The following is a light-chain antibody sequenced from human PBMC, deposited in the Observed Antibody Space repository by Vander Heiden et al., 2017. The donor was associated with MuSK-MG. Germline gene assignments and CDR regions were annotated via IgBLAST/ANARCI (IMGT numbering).Light chain of an antibody. Sequence: QSVLTQPPSVSGAPGQRVTLSCIVSSSNLGAGYNVHWYKQVPGTAPQLLIFANSHRPSGVPDRFSGSKSGTSASLAITGLQAEDEADYYCQSYDYRLDGSGVFGGGTRLTVL. V-gene: IGLV1-40*01. CDR3: QSYDYRLDGSGV. CDR2: ANS. CDR1: SSNLGAGYN. J-gene: IGLJ3*02.